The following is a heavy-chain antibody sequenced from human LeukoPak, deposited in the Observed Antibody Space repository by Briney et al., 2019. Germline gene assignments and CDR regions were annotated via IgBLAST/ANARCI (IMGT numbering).Heavy chain of an antibody. CDR1: GYTFTSYA. CDR3: ARLQLDCSSTSCYWSYGMEV. CDR2: INTNTGNP. V-gene: IGHV7-4-1*02. J-gene: IGHJ6*02. Sequence: ASVKVSCKASGYTFTSYAMNWVRQAPGQGLEWMGWINTNTGNPTYAQGFTGRFVFSLDTSVSTAYLQISSLKAEDTAVYYCARLQLDCSSTSCYWSYGMEVWGQGTTVTVSS. D-gene: IGHD2-2*01.